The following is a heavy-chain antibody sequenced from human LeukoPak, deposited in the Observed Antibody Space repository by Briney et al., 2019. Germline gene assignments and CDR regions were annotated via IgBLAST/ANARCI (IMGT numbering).Heavy chain of an antibody. Sequence: PSETLSLTCAVYGGSFSGYYWSWIRQPPGKGLEWIGEINHSGSINYNPSRKSRVTISVDTSKNQFSLKLSSVTAADTAVYYCARGVMCSGGSCYLPLDYWGQGTLVTVSS. D-gene: IGHD2-15*01. CDR2: INHSGSI. CDR1: GGSFSGYY. CDR3: ARGVMCSGGSCYLPLDY. J-gene: IGHJ4*02. V-gene: IGHV4-34*01.